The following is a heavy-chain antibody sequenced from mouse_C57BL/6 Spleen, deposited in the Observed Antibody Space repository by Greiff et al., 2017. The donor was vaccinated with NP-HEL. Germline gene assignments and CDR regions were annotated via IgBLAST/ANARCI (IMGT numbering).Heavy chain of an antibody. CDR2: FYPGSGSI. V-gene: IGHV1-62-2*01. D-gene: IGHD2-4*01. J-gene: IGHJ4*01. CDR3: ARHEGGYYDYDHYYAMDY. CDR1: GYTFTEYT. Sequence: QVQLQQSGAELVKPGASVKLSCKASGYTFTEYTIHWVKQRSGQGLEWIGWFYPGSGSIKYNEKFKDKATLTADKSSSTVYMELSRVTSEDSAVYFCARHEGGYYDYDHYYAMDYWGQGTSVTVSS.